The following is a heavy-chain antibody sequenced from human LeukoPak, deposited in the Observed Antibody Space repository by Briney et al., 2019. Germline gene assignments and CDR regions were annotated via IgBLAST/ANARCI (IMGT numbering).Heavy chain of an antibody. J-gene: IGHJ4*02. Sequence: GGSLRLSCAASGFTFDDYAMHWVRQAPGKGLEWVSGISWNSGSIGYADPVKGRFTISRDNAKNSLYLQMNSLRAEDTALYYCAKDAMVRGVIVNPYYFDYWGQGTLVTVSS. V-gene: IGHV3-9*01. D-gene: IGHD3-10*01. CDR1: GFTFDDYA. CDR2: ISWNSGSI. CDR3: AKDAMVRGVIVNPYYFDY.